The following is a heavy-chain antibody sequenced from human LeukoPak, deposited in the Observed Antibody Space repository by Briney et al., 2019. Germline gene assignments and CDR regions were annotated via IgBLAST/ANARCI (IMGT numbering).Heavy chain of an antibody. CDR1: GGSISSYY. J-gene: IGHJ5*02. CDR3: ARESGIAVAGTLWFDP. V-gene: IGHV4-59*01. Sequence: SETLSLTCTVSGGSISSYYWSWIRQPPGKGLEWIGYMYYSGSTNYNPSLKSRVTISVDTSKNQFSLKLSSVTAADTAVYYCARESGIAVAGTLWFDPWGQGTLVTVSS. CDR2: MYYSGST. D-gene: IGHD6-19*01.